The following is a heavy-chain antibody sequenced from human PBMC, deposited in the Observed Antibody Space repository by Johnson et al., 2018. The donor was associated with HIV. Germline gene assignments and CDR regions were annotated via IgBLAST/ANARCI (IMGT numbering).Heavy chain of an antibody. V-gene: IGHV3-7*04. Sequence: VQLVESGGGLVQPGGSLRLSCAASGFTFSSYWMSWVRQAPGKGLEWVANIKQDGSEKYYVDSVKGRFTISRDNAKNSLYLQMNSLRAEDTAVYYCARGVTMIVVGAFDIWGQGTMVTVSS. CDR3: ARGVTMIVVGAFDI. D-gene: IGHD3-22*01. CDR1: GFTFSSYW. J-gene: IGHJ3*02. CDR2: IKQDGSEK.